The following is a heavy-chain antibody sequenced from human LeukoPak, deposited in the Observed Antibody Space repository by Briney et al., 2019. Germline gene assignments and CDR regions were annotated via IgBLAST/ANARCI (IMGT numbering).Heavy chain of an antibody. CDR1: GGSIRSGGYS. D-gene: IGHD3-10*01. J-gene: IGHJ5*02. CDR2: IYYSGST. V-gene: IGHV4-31*03. Sequence: PSQTLSLTCTVSGGSIRSGGYSWSWIRQHPGKGLEWIGYIYYSGSTYYNPSLKSRVTISVDTSKNQFSLKLSSVTAADTAVYYCARGSYGSGSYNHWGQGTLVTVSS. CDR3: ARGSYGSGSYNH.